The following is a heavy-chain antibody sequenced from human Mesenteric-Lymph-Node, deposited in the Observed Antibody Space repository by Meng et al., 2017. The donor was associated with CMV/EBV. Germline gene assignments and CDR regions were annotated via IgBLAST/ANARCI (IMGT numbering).Heavy chain of an antibody. CDR2: MNPNSGNT. J-gene: IGHJ3*02. CDR3: ARGSSSSEDAFDI. CDR1: GYTFTSDD. Sequence: KASGYTFTSDDINWVRQATGQGLEWMGWMNPNSGNTGYAQKFQGRVTMTRNTSISTAYMELSSLRSEDTAVYYCARGSSSSEDAFDIWGQGTMVTVSS. V-gene: IGHV1-8*01. D-gene: IGHD6-13*01.